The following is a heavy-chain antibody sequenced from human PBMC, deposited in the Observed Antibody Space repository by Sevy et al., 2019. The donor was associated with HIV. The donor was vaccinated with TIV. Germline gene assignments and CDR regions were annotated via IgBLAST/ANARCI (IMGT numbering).Heavy chain of an antibody. D-gene: IGHD1-26*01. CDR3: ACGSRGTFGS. CDR1: GFTFTSDY. V-gene: IGHV3-74*01. J-gene: IGHJ4*02. Sequence: GGSLRLSCAASGFTFTSDYMHWVRQPPGKGLDWVSHINTDGKIIRYADSVKGRFTTSRDNAKNTLYLQMNRLRAEDTAVCYCACGSRGTFGSWGQGTLVTVSS. CDR2: INTDGKII.